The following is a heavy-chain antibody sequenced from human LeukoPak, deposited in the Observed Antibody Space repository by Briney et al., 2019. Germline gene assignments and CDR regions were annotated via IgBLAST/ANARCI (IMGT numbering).Heavy chain of an antibody. CDR3: ARGRTYYDSSGYYYAPAPFDY. D-gene: IGHD3-22*01. J-gene: IGHJ4*02. Sequence: KPSETLSLTCAVYGGSFSGYYWSWIRQPPGKGLEWIWEINHSGSTNYNPSLKSRVTIPVDTSKNQFSLKLSSVTAADTAVYYCARGRTYYDSSGYYYAPAPFDYWGQGTLVTVSS. CDR1: GGSFSGYY. CDR2: INHSGST. V-gene: IGHV4-34*01.